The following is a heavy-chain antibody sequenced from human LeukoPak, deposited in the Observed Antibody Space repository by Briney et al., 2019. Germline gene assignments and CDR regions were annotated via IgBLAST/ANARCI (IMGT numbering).Heavy chain of an antibody. CDR2: MNPNSGNT. CDR1: GYTFTSYD. V-gene: IGHV1-8*01. CDR3: ARDRKGAYYYGSGLDAFDI. J-gene: IGHJ3*02. Sequence: ASVKVSCKASGYTFTSYDINWVRQATGQGLEWMGWMNPNSGNTGYAQKFQGRVTMTRNTSISTAYMELSSLRSEDTAVYYCARDRKGAYYYGSGLDAFDIWGQGTMVTVSS. D-gene: IGHD3-10*01.